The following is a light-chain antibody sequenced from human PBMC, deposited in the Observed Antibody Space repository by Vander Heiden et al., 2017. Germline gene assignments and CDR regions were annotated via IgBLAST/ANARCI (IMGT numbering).Light chain of an antibody. CDR1: SSAVGGYNF. V-gene: IGLV2-8*01. CDR2: EVN. CDR3: SSHAGSITWV. Sequence: QSALTHPPSASGSPGQPVTISCPGPSSAVGGYNFVSWYQHPPAKALKLLIYEVNKRPAGVPDRFSGSKSDNTASLTVSGLQEEEEADYYCSSHAGSITWVFGGGTKLTVL. J-gene: IGLJ3*02.